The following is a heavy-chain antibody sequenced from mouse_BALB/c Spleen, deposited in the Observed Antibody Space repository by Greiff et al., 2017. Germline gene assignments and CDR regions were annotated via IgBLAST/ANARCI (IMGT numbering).Heavy chain of an antibody. D-gene: IGHD1-1*01. CDR2: IWSGGST. J-gene: IGHJ2*01. Sequence: VKLMESGPGLVQPSQSLSITCTVSGFSLTSYGVHWVRPSPGKGLEWLGVIWSGGSTDYNAAFISRLSISKDNSKSQVFFKMNSLQANDTAIYYCARSDAFYYYGSSPGYFDYWGQGTTLTVSS. V-gene: IGHV2-2*02. CDR1: GFSLTSYG. CDR3: ARSDAFYYYGSSPGYFDY.